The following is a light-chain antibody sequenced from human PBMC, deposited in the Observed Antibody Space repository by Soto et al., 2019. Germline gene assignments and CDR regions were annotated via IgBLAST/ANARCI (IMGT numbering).Light chain of an antibody. CDR2: DVS. Sequence: QSALTQPASVSGSPGQSITISCTGTSSDVGGYNYVSWYQQHPGKAPKLMIYDVSNRPSGVSNRFSGSKSGNTASLTISGLQAEDEADYYCSSYTSSSTRVSGTGTKLTDL. CDR3: SSYTSSSTRV. J-gene: IGLJ1*01. V-gene: IGLV2-14*01. CDR1: SSDVGGYNY.